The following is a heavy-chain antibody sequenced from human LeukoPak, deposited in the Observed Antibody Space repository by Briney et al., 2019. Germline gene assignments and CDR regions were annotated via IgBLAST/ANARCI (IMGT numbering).Heavy chain of an antibody. V-gene: IGHV4-34*01. CDR2: INHSGST. Sequence: SETLSLTCAVYGGSFSGYYWSWIRQPPGKGLEWIGEINHSGSTNYNPSLKSRVTISVDTSKNQFSLKLSSVTAADTAVYYCARAAIHLDYWGQGTLVTVSS. D-gene: IGHD5-18*01. J-gene: IGHJ4*02. CDR1: GGSFSGYY. CDR3: ARAAIHLDY.